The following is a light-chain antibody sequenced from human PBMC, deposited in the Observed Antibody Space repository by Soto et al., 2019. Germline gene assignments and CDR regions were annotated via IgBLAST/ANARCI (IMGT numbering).Light chain of an antibody. J-gene: IGLJ1*01. CDR2: EVT. V-gene: IGLV2-8*01. Sequence: QSALTQPPSASGSPGQSVTISCTGTSGDVGAYDYVSWYQQHPGKAPKLLIYEVTKRPLGVPDRFSGSKSGNAASLTVSGLQAEDEADYYCSSYAGSNYPYVLGTGTKVTVL. CDR3: SSYAGSNYPYV. CDR1: SGDVGAYDY.